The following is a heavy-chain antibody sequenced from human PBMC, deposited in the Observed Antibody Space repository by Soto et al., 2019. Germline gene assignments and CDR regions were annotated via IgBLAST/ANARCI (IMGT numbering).Heavy chain of an antibody. D-gene: IGHD3-16*01. CDR1: GGSISSYY. Sequence: SETLSLTCTVSGGSISSYYWSWIRQPPGKGLEWIGYIYYSGSTNYNPSLKSRVTISVDTSKNQFSLKLSSVTAADTAVYYCVRGGGSYYYYGMDVWGQGTTVTVSS. V-gene: IGHV4-59*01. CDR3: VRGGGSYYYYGMDV. J-gene: IGHJ6*02. CDR2: IYYSGST.